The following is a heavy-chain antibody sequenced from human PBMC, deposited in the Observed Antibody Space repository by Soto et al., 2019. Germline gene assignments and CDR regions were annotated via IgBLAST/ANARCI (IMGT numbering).Heavy chain of an antibody. CDR3: SRDVVVGAKALDY. CDR1: GFTFSNYW. J-gene: IGHJ4*02. Sequence: GGSLRFSCAASGFTFSNYWMTWVRQAPGKGLEWVANIKEDGSEKHYVDSVKGRFTISRDNAKNSLYLQMNSLRVEDTAVYFCSRDVVVGAKALDYWGQGALVTVSS. V-gene: IGHV3-7*01. CDR2: IKEDGSEK. D-gene: IGHD2-15*01.